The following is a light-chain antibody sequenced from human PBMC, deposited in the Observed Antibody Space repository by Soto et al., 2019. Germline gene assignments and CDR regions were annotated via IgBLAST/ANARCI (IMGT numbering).Light chain of an antibody. CDR2: GAS. Sequence: IQMTQSPSSLSASVGDRVTVTCRASQSINIYLNWYQQKPGKAPTLLIYGASNLQSGVPSSFSGGGSRTDFTLTISSLQAEDFATYYCQQSYRSPYTFGQGTRLEI. CDR1: QSINIY. J-gene: IGKJ2*01. CDR3: QQSYRSPYT. V-gene: IGKV1-39*01.